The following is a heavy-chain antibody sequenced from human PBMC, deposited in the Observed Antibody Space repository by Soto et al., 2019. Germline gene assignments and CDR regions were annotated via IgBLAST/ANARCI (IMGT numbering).Heavy chain of an antibody. Sequence: QVQLVESGGGVVQPGRSLRLSCAASGFTFSSYGMHWVRQAPGKGLEWVAVISYDGSNKYYADSVKGRFTISRDNSKNTLYLQMNSLRAEDTAVYYCAKDRVRELGGGHFDYWGQGTLVTVSS. J-gene: IGHJ4*02. CDR3: AKDRVRELGGGHFDY. CDR1: GFTFSSYG. D-gene: IGHD1-7*01. V-gene: IGHV3-30*18. CDR2: ISYDGSNK.